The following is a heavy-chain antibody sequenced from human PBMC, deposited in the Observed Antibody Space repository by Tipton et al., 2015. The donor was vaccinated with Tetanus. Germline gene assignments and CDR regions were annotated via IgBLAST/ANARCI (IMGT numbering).Heavy chain of an antibody. CDR3: AKDESEWELLLGSSNFDY. Sequence: SLRLSCAASGFTFSSYAMSWVRQAPGKGLEWVSAISGSGGSTYYADSAKGRFTISRDNSKNTLYLQMNSLRAEDTAVYYCAKDESEWELLLGSSNFDYWGQGTLVTVSS. V-gene: IGHV3-23*01. D-gene: IGHD1-26*01. J-gene: IGHJ4*02. CDR2: ISGSGGST. CDR1: GFTFSSYA.